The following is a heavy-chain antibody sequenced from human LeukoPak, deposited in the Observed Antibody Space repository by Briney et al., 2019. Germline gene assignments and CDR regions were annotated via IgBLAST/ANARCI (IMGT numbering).Heavy chain of an antibody. CDR3: ARLDSSGYLYYYYYYMDV. Sequence: ASVKVSCKASGGTFTSYGISWVRQAPGQGLEWMGWISAYNGNTNYAQKLQGRVTMTTDTSTSTAYMELRSLRSDDTAVYYCARLDSSGYLYYYYYYMDVWGKGTTVTVSS. D-gene: IGHD3-22*01. J-gene: IGHJ6*03. CDR1: GGTFTSYG. V-gene: IGHV1-18*01. CDR2: ISAYNGNT.